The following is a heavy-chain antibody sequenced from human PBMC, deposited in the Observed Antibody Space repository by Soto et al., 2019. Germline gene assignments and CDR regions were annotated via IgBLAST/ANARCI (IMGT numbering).Heavy chain of an antibody. CDR1: GYTFTGYY. CDR2: ISPQTGGT. CDR3: GRGRSGELVIFY. J-gene: IGHJ4*02. Sequence: QVQLVQSGAELKKPGASVKVSCKGSGYTFTGYYIHWVRQTPGQGPEWMGEISPQTGGTKYAQKYQGRVTMTRDTSITTVYRELSNLSPDDTAVYYCGRGRSGELVIFYWGQGTLVTVSS. V-gene: IGHV1-2*02. D-gene: IGHD1-26*01.